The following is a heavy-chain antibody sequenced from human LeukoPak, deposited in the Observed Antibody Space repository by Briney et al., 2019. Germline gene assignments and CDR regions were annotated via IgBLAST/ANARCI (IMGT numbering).Heavy chain of an antibody. J-gene: IGHJ4*02. V-gene: IGHV1-69*04. D-gene: IGHD6-13*01. Sequence: SVKVSCKASGGTFSSYAISWVRRAPGQGLEWMGRIIPILGIANYAQKFQGRVTITADKSTSTAYMELSGLRSEDTAVYYCARGRVGQQLNYYFDYWGQGTLVTVSS. CDR2: IIPILGIA. CDR3: ARGRVGQQLNYYFDY. CDR1: GGTFSSYA.